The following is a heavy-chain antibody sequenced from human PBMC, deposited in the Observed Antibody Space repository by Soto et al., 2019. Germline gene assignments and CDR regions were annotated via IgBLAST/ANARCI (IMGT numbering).Heavy chain of an antibody. CDR2: IYPGDCDT. Sequence: PGESLKISCKGSGYSFSICWIGWVRQVPGKGLEWMAVIYPGDCDTRYSRSIQDKVTISADKSISTALLQWRRLKASNSDMYYFPRHSSYRPTPVYYYGMEVWGQGTTVTVSS. CDR3: PRHSSYRPTPVYYYGMEV. V-gene: IGHV5-51*01. J-gene: IGHJ6*02. CDR1: GYSFSICW. D-gene: IGHD1-26*01.